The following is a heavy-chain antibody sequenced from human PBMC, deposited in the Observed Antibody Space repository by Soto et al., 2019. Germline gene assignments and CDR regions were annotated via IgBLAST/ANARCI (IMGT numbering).Heavy chain of an antibody. D-gene: IGHD3-22*01. CDR2: ISGSGGST. CDR3: AKDEDDRDFLATWDV. J-gene: IGHJ6*02. Sequence: GGSLRLSCAASGFTFSSYAMSWVRQAPGKGLEWVSAISGSGGSTYYADSVKGRFTISRDNSKNTLYLQMNSLRAEDTAVYYCAKDEDDRDFLATWDVWGQGTTVTVSS. V-gene: IGHV3-23*01. CDR1: GFTFSSYA.